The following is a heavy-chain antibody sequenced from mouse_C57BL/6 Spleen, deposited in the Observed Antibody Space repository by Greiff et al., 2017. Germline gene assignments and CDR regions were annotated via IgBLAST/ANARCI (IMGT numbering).Heavy chain of an antibody. D-gene: IGHD1-1*01. CDR3: ARGDYYGSSWYYFDY. CDR1: GFTFSDYY. J-gene: IGHJ2*01. V-gene: IGHV5-16*01. Sequence: EVKLVESEGGLVQPGSSMKLSCTASGFTFSDYYLAWVRQVPEKGLEWVANINYDGSSTYYLDSLKSRFIISRDNAKNILYLQMSSLKSEDTATYYCARGDYYGSSWYYFDYWGQGTTLTVSS. CDR2: INYDGSST.